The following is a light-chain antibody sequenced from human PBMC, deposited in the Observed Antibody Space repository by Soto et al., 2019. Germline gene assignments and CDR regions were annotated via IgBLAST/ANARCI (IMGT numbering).Light chain of an antibody. V-gene: IGKV1-6*01. CDR3: LQDNTYPYT. Sequence: AIPMTQSPSSLSASVGDRVTITCRASQDIRNDLGWYQQKPGKAPKLLIYAASRLQSGVTSKFSGSGSGTDFSLTISSLQPEDFATYYCLQDNTYPYTFGQGTKLEIK. J-gene: IGKJ2*01. CDR1: QDIRND. CDR2: AAS.